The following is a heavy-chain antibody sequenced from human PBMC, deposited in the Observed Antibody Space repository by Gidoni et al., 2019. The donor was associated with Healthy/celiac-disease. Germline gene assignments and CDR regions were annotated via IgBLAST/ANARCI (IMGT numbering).Heavy chain of an antibody. V-gene: IGHV4-59*01. J-gene: IGHJ5*02. D-gene: IGHD3-3*01. CDR2: IYYSGST. CDR3: ARAGPDYDFWSGYYMGSDRRWFDP. CDR1: GGSISSYY. Sequence: QVQLQESGPGLVKPSETLSLTCTVSGGSISSYYWSWIRQPPGKGLDWIGYIYYSGSTNYNPSLKSRVTISVDTSKNQFSLKLSSVTAADTAVYYCARAGPDYDFWSGYYMGSDRRWFDPWGQGTLVTVSS.